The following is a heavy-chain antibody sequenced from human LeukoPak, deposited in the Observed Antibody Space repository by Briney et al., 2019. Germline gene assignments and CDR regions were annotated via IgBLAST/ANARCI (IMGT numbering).Heavy chain of an antibody. CDR3: AKAMTGYGDYWFYYYGMDV. CDR2: ISGSGGST. Sequence: GGSLRLSCAASGFTFSSYAMSWVRQAPGKGLEWVSAISGSGGSTYYADSVKGRFTISRDNSKNTLYLQMNSLRAEDTAVYYCAKAMTGYGDYWFYYYGMDVWGQGTTVTVSS. CDR1: GFTFSSYA. D-gene: IGHD4-17*01. V-gene: IGHV3-23*01. J-gene: IGHJ6*02.